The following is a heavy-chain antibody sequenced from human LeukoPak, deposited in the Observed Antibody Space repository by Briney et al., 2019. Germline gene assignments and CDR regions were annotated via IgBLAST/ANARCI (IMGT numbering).Heavy chain of an antibody. CDR3: ARLFGGNYETFDY. Sequence: GESLKVSCKGSGYRFSSYWIGWVRQMPGKGLEWMGIIYPGDSDTRYSPSFQGQVTISADKSITTAYLQWSTLKASDTAMYYCARLFGGNYETFDYWGQGTLVTVSS. J-gene: IGHJ4*02. CDR2: IYPGDSDT. D-gene: IGHD4-23*01. CDR1: GYRFSSYW. V-gene: IGHV5-51*01.